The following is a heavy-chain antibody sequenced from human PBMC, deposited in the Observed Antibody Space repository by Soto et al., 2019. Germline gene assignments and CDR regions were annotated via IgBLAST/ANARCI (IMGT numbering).Heavy chain of an antibody. CDR2: ISGSGGPT. CDR1: GFTFSNYA. Sequence: EVQLLESGGGLAQPGGSLRLSCVASGFTFSNYAMTWLRQTPGTGLEWVSSISGSGGPTYYADSVKGRFTISRDASENTVFLQMTSLRVEDTAVYYCAKDLRLRLGEFGHWGQGTLVSVSS. CDR3: AKDLRLRLGEFGH. J-gene: IGHJ5*02. V-gene: IGHV3-23*01. D-gene: IGHD3-16*01.